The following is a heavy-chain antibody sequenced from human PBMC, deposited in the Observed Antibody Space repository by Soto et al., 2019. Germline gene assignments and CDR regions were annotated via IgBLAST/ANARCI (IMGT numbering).Heavy chain of an antibody. J-gene: IGHJ4*02. CDR3: ATIYCGGDCYFDY. D-gene: IGHD2-21*01. Sequence: ASVKASCKASGYTFTSYGISWVRQAPGKGLEWMGGISAYDGNTNYAQKFQGRVTMTKDTSTNTAYMELSSLRSEDTAVYYCATIYCGGDCYFDYWGQGTLVTVSS. CDR2: ISAYDGNT. CDR1: GYTFTSYG. V-gene: IGHV1-18*01.